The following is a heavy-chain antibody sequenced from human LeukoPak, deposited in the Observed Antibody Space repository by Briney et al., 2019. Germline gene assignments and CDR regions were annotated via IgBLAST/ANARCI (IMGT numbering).Heavy chain of an antibody. CDR2: INPSGGST. CDR1: GYTFTSYY. CDR3: ARDGYYGSGSYYKYNWFDP. D-gene: IGHD3-10*01. V-gene: IGHV1-46*01. J-gene: IGHJ5*02. Sequence: ASVKVSCKASGYTFTSYYMHWVRQAPGQGLEWMGIINPSGGSTSYAQKFQGRVTMTRDTSTSTVYMELSSLRSEDKAVYYCARDGYYGSGSYYKYNWFDPWGQGTLVTVSS.